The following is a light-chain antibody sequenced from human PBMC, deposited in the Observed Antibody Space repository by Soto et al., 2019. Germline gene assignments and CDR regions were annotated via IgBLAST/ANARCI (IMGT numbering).Light chain of an antibody. Sequence: QSVLTQPASVSGSPGQSITISCTGTSSDVGGYNYVSWYQQHPGKAPKLMIYGVNNRPSGVSNRFSGSKSGNTASLTISGLQAEDEADYYCNSYTSSSTLVVFGGGTKLTVL. CDR3: NSYTSSSTLVV. J-gene: IGLJ2*01. CDR2: GVN. V-gene: IGLV2-14*01. CDR1: SSDVGGYNY.